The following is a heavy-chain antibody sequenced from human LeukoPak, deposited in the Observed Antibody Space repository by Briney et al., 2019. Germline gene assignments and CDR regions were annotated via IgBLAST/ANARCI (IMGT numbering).Heavy chain of an antibody. CDR2: MYYSGDT. Sequence: SETLSLTCAVFGVSISSGGYWSWVRQPPGKGLEGFGQMYYSGDTRYNPSLESRVIMSLDKSRNQLSLRLNSVTAADTAVYYCARHGSYSLGFWGQGALVTVSS. D-gene: IGHD3-10*01. CDR3: ARHGSYSLGF. CDR1: GVSISSGGY. V-gene: IGHV4-4*02. J-gene: IGHJ4*02.